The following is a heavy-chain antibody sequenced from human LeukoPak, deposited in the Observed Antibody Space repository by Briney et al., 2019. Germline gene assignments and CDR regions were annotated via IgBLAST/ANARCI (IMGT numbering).Heavy chain of an antibody. CDR2: ISAYNGNT. J-gene: IGHJ4*02. V-gene: IGHV1-18*01. CDR3: ARELHSSSWYYFDY. D-gene: IGHD6-13*01. CDR1: GYTFTSYG. Sequence: ASVKVSCKASGYTFTSYGITWVRQAPGQGLEWMGWISAYNGNTNYAQKLQGRVTMTTDTSTSTAYMELRSLRSDDTAVYYCARELHSSSWYYFDYWGQGTLVTVSS.